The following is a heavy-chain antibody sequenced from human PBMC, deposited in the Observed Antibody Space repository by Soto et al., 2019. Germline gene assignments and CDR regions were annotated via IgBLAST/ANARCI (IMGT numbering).Heavy chain of an antibody. D-gene: IGHD6-13*01. Sequence: ASVKVSCKASGYTFTSYDINWVRQATGQGLEWMGWMNPNSGNTGYAQKFQGRVTMTRNTSISTAYMELSSLRSEDTAVYNCARGRGYSSSWYYYYYMDVWGKGTTVTVSS. CDR2: MNPNSGNT. V-gene: IGHV1-8*01. CDR1: GYTFTSYD. CDR3: ARGRGYSSSWYYYYYMDV. J-gene: IGHJ6*03.